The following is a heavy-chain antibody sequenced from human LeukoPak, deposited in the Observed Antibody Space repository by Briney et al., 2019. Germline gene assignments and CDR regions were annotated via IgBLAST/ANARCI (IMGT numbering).Heavy chain of an antibody. D-gene: IGHD4-17*01. CDR1: GYTFTSYG. CDR2: ISAYNGNT. V-gene: IGHV1-18*01. Sequence: ASVKVSCKASGYTFTSYGISWVRQAPGQGLEWMGWISAYNGNTNYAQKLQGRVTMTTDTSTSTAYVELRSLRSDDTAVYYCARALQPYGDWQAFDIWGQGTMVTVSS. J-gene: IGHJ3*02. CDR3: ARALQPYGDWQAFDI.